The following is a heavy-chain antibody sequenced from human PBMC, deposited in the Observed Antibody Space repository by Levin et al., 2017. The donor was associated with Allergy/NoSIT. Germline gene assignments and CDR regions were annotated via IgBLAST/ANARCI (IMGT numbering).Heavy chain of an antibody. Sequence: SCAVSGYSISSGYYWGWIRQPPGKGLEWIGSISHSESTYYNPSLKSRVTISVDTSKNQFSLKLSSVTAADAAVYSCARSSFHYGYLLHAFDIWGQGTMVTVSS. CDR3: ARSSFHYGYLLHAFDI. CDR1: GYSISSGYY. V-gene: IGHV4-38-2*01. D-gene: IGHD5-18*01. J-gene: IGHJ3*02. CDR2: ISHSEST.